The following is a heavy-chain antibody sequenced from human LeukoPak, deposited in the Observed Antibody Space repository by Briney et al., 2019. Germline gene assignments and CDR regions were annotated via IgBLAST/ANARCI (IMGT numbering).Heavy chain of an antibody. V-gene: IGHV4-59*01. D-gene: IGHD3-16*01. CDR3: TRGAGWLIDY. CDR2: IYYSGST. J-gene: IGHJ4*02. Sequence: PSETLSLTCTVSGGSITSYYWNWIRQPPGKGLEWIGYIYYSGSTNYNPSLKSRVTISAGTSKNQFSLKLNSLTTADTAVYYCTRGAGWLIDYWGQGILVTVSS. CDR1: GGSITSYY.